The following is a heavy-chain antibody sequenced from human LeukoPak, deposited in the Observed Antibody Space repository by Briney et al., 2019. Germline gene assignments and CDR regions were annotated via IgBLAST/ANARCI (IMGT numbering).Heavy chain of an antibody. J-gene: IGHJ4*02. CDR1: GFTVSSKY. Sequence: GGSLRLSCAASGFTVSSKYMSWVRQAPGKGLEWVANIKQDGSEKYYVDSVKGRFTISRDNAKNSLYLQMNSLRAEDTAVYYCARINDGYNPTGFDYWGQGTLVTVSS. CDR2: IKQDGSEK. CDR3: ARINDGYNPTGFDY. D-gene: IGHD5-24*01. V-gene: IGHV3-7*01.